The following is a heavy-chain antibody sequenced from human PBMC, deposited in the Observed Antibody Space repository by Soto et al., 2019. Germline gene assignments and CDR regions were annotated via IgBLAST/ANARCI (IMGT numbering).Heavy chain of an antibody. V-gene: IGHV1-46*01. J-gene: IGHJ3*02. Sequence: QVQLVQSGAEVKKPGASVKVSCKASGYTFTSYYMHWVRQAPGQGLEWRGIINPSGGSTSYAQKFQGRGPTTRQTSTGTGYMEPSSLRSEYTAVYYCTGDRHDASSGYYYHHDAFDIWGQGTMVTVSS. CDR3: TGDRHDASSGYYYHHDAFDI. CDR2: INPSGGST. D-gene: IGHD3-22*01. CDR1: GYTFTSYY.